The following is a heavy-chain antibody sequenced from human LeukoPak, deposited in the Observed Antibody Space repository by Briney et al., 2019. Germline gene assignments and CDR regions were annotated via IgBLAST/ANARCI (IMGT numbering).Heavy chain of an antibody. J-gene: IGHJ3*02. D-gene: IGHD2-21*02. CDR2: IYSGGGT. CDR3: ARDVRGDPLDAFDI. Sequence: GGSLRLSCAASGFTFSSYWMSWVRQAPGKGLEWVSVIYSGGGTYYADSVKGRFTISRDNSKNTLYLQMNSLRAEDTAVYYCARDVRGDPLDAFDIWGQGTMVTVSS. V-gene: IGHV3-53*01. CDR1: GFTFSSYW.